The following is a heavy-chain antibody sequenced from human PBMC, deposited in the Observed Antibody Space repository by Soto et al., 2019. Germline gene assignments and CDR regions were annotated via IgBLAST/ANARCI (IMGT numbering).Heavy chain of an antibody. Sequence: QVQVQQSGPGLVKPSETLSLTCTVSSGPSRSHNWGWIRQPPGRGLEWIGYVYYTGDTSYNPSLKSRVTISADPSTNHTSLTLRSVTAADTAVYYCVRQGIDYLHGLVDVWGQGTTVSVSS. V-gene: IGHV4-59*08. CDR1: SGPSRSHN. CDR3: VRQGIDYLHGLVDV. D-gene: IGHD5-12*01. CDR2: VYYTGDT. J-gene: IGHJ6*02.